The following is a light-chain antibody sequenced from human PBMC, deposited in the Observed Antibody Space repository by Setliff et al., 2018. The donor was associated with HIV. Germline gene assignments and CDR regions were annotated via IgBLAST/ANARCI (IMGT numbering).Light chain of an antibody. CDR1: SSDVGSYNL. CDR3: CSYAGSSTYV. CDR2: EVS. V-gene: IGLV2-23*02. Sequence: LTQPASVSGSPGQSITISCTGTSSDVGSYNLVSWYQQHTGKAPKVMIYEVSKWPSGVSNRFSGSKSSITASLTISGLQAEDEADYYCCSYAGSSTYVFGTGTKVTVL. J-gene: IGLJ1*01.